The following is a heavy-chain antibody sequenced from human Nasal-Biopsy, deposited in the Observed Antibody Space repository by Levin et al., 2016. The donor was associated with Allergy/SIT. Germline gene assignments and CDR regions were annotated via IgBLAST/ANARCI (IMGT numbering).Heavy chain of an antibody. V-gene: IGHV3-73*01. CDR1: GFTFSSYS. CDR3: TITLAFGGINY. CDR2: IRNKANSYAT. J-gene: IGHJ4*02. D-gene: IGHD3-3*02. Sequence: GESLKISCAASGFTFSSYSMHWVRQASGKGLEWVGRIRNKANSYATAYAASVEGRFTISRDDSKNTAYLQMNSLKTEDTAVYFCTITLAFGGINYWGQGALVTVSS.